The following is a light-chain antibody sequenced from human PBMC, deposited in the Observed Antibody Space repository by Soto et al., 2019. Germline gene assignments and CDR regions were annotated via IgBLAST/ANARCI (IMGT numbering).Light chain of an antibody. CDR3: QQYNQWPLYT. CDR1: RSVSVN. CDR2: GAS. V-gene: IGKV3-15*01. Sequence: EIVMTQSPATLSVSPGEGATLSCRASRSVSVNLAWYQQKPGQAPRLLIYGASTRATGVPARFSGGGSGTDFTLTISSLQSEDSTIYYCQQYNQWPLYTFGQGTKLEI. J-gene: IGKJ2*01.